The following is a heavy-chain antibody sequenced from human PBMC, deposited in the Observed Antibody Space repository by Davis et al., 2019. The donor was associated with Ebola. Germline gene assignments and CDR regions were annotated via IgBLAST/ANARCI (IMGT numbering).Heavy chain of an antibody. CDR2: IGDNGRTT. J-gene: IGHJ2*01. CDR1: GFTFSSHG. D-gene: IGHD3-16*01. CDR3: AKEGAWGNWYLDL. Sequence: PGGSLRLSCAASGFTFSSHGMHWVRQAPGKGLEWVAVIGDNGRTTFYADSAKGRFTLSRDNFKNTLDLQMNSLRPEDTAVYYCAKEGAWGNWYLDLWGRGTLVTVSS. V-gene: IGHV3-30*18.